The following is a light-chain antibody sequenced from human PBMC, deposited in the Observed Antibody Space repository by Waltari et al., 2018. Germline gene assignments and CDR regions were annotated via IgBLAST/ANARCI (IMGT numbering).Light chain of an antibody. CDR3: GTWDSSLSVV. CDR2: DNN. Sequence: QSVLTQPPSVSAAPGQKVTISCSGRSPNIGHNCVSWYQQLPGTAPKLLIYDNNKRPSGIPDRFSGSKPGTSATLGITGLQTGDEADYYCGTWDSSLSVVFGGGTKLTVL. J-gene: IGLJ3*02. V-gene: IGLV1-51*01. CDR1: SPNIGHNC.